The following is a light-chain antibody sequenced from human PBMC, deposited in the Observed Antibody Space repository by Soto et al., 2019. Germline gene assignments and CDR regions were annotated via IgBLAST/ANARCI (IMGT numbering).Light chain of an antibody. V-gene: IGKV3-15*01. CDR1: QTIYSN. CDR3: KHDKSYSQA. J-gene: IGKJ1*01. Sequence: LVMTQSPVTLSVSPGERATLSCRAGQTIYSNVAWYQQRPGQAPRLLIYRVSTRASGVPARFSGSGSGTEFTLTISRVEPDDFAFYYCKHDKSYSQAFGQGT. CDR2: RVS.